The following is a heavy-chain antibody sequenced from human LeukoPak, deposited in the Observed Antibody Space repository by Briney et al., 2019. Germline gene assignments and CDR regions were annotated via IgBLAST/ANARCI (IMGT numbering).Heavy chain of an antibody. J-gene: IGHJ4*02. D-gene: IGHD2-2*01. Sequence: PGGSLRLSCAASGFTFSGSAMHWVRQASGKGLEWVGRIRSKANSYATAYAASVKGRFTISRDDSKNTAYLQMNSLKTEDTAVYYCTRHWAYCSSTSCYGDYWGQGTLVTVSS. CDR3: TRHWAYCSSTSCYGDY. CDR1: GFTFSGSA. V-gene: IGHV3-73*01. CDR2: IRSKANSYAT.